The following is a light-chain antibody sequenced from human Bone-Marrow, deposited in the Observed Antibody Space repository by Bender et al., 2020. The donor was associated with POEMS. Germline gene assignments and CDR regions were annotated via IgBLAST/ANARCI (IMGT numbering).Light chain of an antibody. J-gene: IGLJ1*01. CDR3: QSTDSSGTHYV. CDR2: KDT. V-gene: IGLV3-25*03. Sequence: SYVLTQPPSVSVAPGQTATITCGGNNIGRKSVQWYQQKPGQAPVLVIFKDTERPSGISERFSGSSSGTTVTLTISAVQAEDEADYYCQSTDSSGTHYVFGTGTTVTVL. CDR1: NIGRKS.